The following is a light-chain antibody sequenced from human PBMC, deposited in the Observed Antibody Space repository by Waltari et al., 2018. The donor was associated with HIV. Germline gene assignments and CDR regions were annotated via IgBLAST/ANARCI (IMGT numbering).Light chain of an antibody. J-gene: IGLJ3*02. V-gene: IGLV1-47*02. Sequence: QSVLTQPPSMSRPPGQKLFISCSGSRSNLGNNFVSWFQQVSGRAPKLIIYNSDPRPSGVPDRFSAAKSGSSASLAITGLQSDDEAVYFCASRDDNLSHWVFGGGTKLTV. CDR1: RSNLGNNF. CDR3: ASRDDNLSHWV. CDR2: NSD.